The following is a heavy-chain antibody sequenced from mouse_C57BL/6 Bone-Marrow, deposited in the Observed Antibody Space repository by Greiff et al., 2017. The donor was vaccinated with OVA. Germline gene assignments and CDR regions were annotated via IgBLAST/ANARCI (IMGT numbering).Heavy chain of an antibody. D-gene: IGHD1-2*01. CDR3: ARHGVLRHYAMDY. Sequence: QVQLQQSGPGLVAPSQSLSITCTVSGFSLTSYGVHWVRQPPGKGLEWLVVIWSDGSTTYNSALKSRLSISKDNSKSQVFLKMNSLQTDDTAMYYCARHGVLRHYAMDYWGQGTSVTVSS. J-gene: IGHJ4*01. CDR2: IWSDGST. CDR1: GFSLTSYG. V-gene: IGHV2-6-1*01.